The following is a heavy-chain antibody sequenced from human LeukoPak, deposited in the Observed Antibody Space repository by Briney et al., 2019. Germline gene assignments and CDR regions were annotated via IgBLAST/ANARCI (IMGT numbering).Heavy chain of an antibody. CDR3: AKHYYASGSSRFDY. V-gene: IGHV3-23*01. J-gene: IGHJ4*02. D-gene: IGHD3-10*01. Sequence: GGSLRLSCAASGLTFNSYAMSWVRQAPGKGLEWVSAISGSGGSTYYADSVKGRFTISRDNSKNTPYLQMDSLRAEDTAVYYCAKHYYASGSSRFDYWGQGTLVTVSS. CDR2: ISGSGGST. CDR1: GLTFNSYA.